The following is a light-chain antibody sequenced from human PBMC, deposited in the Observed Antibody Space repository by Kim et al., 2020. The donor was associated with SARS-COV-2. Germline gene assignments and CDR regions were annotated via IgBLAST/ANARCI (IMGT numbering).Light chain of an antibody. V-gene: IGKV1-39*01. CDR3: QQSYSVPWT. Sequence: DIQMTQSPSSLSASLGDRVTITCRASQSIGTHLNWFQQKPGKAPNLLIYTTASLQSGVPSRFSGSGSGTDFTLTISSLQPEDFATYFCQQSYSVPWTFGQGTKVDIK. CDR1: QSIGTH. CDR2: TTA. J-gene: IGKJ1*01.